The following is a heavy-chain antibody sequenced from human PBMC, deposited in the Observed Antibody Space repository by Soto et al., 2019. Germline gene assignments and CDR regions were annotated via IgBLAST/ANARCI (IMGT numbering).Heavy chain of an antibody. CDR2: IRSKAYGGTT. V-gene: IGHV3-49*04. D-gene: IGHD2-15*01. CDR3: TRDVVLPHGGNSFDY. J-gene: IGHJ4*02. CDR1: GFTFGDYA. Sequence: GGSLRLSCTASGFTFGDYAMSWVRQAPGKGLEWVGFIRSKAYGGTTEYAASGKGRFTISRDDSKSIAYLQMNSLKTEDTAVYYCTRDVVLPHGGNSFDYWGQGTLVTVSS.